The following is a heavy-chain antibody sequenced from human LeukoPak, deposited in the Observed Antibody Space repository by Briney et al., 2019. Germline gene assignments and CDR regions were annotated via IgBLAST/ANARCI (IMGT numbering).Heavy chain of an antibody. Sequence: SVKVSCKASGGTFSSYAISWVRQAPGQGLEWMGRIIPILGIANYAQKFQGRVTITADKSTSTAYMELSSLRSEDTAVYYCARTGGSYRTDLGYWGQGTLVTVSS. CDR1: GGTFSSYA. CDR2: IIPILGIA. V-gene: IGHV1-69*04. D-gene: IGHD1-26*01. J-gene: IGHJ4*02. CDR3: ARTGGSYRTDLGY.